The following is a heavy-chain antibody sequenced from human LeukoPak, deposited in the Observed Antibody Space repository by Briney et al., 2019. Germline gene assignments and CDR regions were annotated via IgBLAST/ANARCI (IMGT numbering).Heavy chain of an antibody. Sequence: GGSLRLSCAASGFTFSSYWMHWVRQAPGKGLVWVSRINSDGSSTSYAGSVKGRFTISRDNAKNTLYLQMNSLRAEDTAVYYCARDHGSGSYYSAFDIWGQGTMVTVSS. CDR1: GFTFSSYW. D-gene: IGHD3-10*01. J-gene: IGHJ3*02. V-gene: IGHV3-74*01. CDR2: INSDGSST. CDR3: ARDHGSGSYYSAFDI.